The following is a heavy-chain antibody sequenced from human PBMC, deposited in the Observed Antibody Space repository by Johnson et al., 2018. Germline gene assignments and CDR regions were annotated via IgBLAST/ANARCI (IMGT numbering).Heavy chain of an antibody. J-gene: IGHJ6*03. CDR2: INHSGST. CDR1: GGSFSGYY. V-gene: IGHV4-34*01. Sequence: QVQLQQWGAGLLKPSETLSLTCAVYGGSFSGYYWSWIRQPPGKGLEWIGEINHSGSTNYNPSLKSRVTISVDTSKNQFSLKLSSVTAADTAVYYCARGGGYDYRFYYYYMDGRGKGTTVTVSS. CDR3: ARGGGYDYRFYYYYMDG. D-gene: IGHD5-12*01.